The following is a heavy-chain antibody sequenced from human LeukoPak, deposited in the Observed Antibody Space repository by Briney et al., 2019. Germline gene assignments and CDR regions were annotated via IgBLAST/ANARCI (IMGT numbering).Heavy chain of an antibody. J-gene: IGHJ6*02. CDR1: GFTFSSYA. CDR3: ATATVLRYFDWLFTTMDV. V-gene: IGHV3-23*01. Sequence: GGSLRLSCAASGFTFSSYAVSWVRQAPGKGLEWVSAISGSGGSTYYADSVKGRFTIPRDNSKNTLYLQMNSLRAEDTAVYYCATATVLRYFDWLFTTMDVWGQGTTVTVSS. D-gene: IGHD3-9*01. CDR2: ISGSGGST.